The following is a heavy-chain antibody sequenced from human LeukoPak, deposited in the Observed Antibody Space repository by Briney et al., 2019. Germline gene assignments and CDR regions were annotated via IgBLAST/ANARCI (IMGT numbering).Heavy chain of an antibody. CDR2: IYYSGST. V-gene: IGHV4-59*08. D-gene: IGHD6-25*01. J-gene: IGHJ4*02. Sequence: SETLSLTCTVSGGSISSYYWSWIRQPPGKGLEWVGYIYYSGSTNYNPSLKSRVTISVDTSKNQFSLKLSSVTAADTAVYYCARHDAAFFDYWGQGTLVTVSS. CDR1: GGSISSYY. CDR3: ARHDAAFFDY.